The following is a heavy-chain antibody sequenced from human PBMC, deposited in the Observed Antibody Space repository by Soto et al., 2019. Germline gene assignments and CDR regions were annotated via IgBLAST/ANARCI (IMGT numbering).Heavy chain of an antibody. Sequence: TSETLSPTCTVSGGSISSADYYWSWIRQPPGKGLEWIGYIYYSGSTYYNPSLKSRLTISVDTSKNQFSLKLTSVTAADTAVFYCARVRTSISRPVDYWGQGTLVTVSS. J-gene: IGHJ4*02. CDR3: ARVRTSISRPVDY. CDR2: IYYSGST. V-gene: IGHV4-30-4*01. D-gene: IGHD3-3*02. CDR1: GGSISSADYY.